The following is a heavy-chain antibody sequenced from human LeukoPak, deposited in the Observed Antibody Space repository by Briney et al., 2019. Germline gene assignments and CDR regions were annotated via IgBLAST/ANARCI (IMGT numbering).Heavy chain of an antibody. J-gene: IGHJ6*03. Sequence: SETLSLTCTVSGGSISSSSYYWGWIRQPPGKGLKWIGSIYYSGSTYYNPSLKSRVTISVDTSKNQFSLKLSSVTAADTAVYYCAREVRGRNYYYYYMHVWGKGTTVTVSS. V-gene: IGHV4-39*07. CDR1: GGSISSSSYY. CDR3: AREVRGRNYYYYYMHV. CDR2: IYYSGST. D-gene: IGHD3-10*01.